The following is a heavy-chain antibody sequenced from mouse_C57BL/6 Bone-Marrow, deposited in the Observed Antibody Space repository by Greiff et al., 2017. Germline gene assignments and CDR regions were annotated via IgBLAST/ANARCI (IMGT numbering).Heavy chain of an antibody. V-gene: IGHV5-15*01. CDR2: ISNLAYCI. CDR1: GFTFSDYG. CDR3: ARRDETRNYYAIDD. J-gene: IGHJ4*01. Sequence: EVQLVESGGGLVQPGGSLKLSCAASGFTFSDYGMAWVRQAPRTGPEWVAFISNLAYCIYYADTVTGRFTISRENAKNPLYLEMSSLRSKDTAMYYCARRDETRNYYAIDDWGQGTSVTVSS.